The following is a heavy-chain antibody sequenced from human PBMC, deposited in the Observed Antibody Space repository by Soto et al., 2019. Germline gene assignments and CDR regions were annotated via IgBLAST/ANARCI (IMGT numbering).Heavy chain of an antibody. CDR3: ARVLTGTYYYYMDV. CDR2: ISYSGST. J-gene: IGHJ6*03. D-gene: IGHD1-20*01. CDR1: GGSISSYY. Sequence: QVQLQESGPGLVKPSETLSLTCTVSGGSISSYYWSWIRQPPGKGLEWIGYISYSGSTNYNPSLKSRVTISVDTSKNQFSLKLSSVTAADTAVYYCARVLTGTYYYYMDVWGKGTTVTVSS. V-gene: IGHV4-59*01.